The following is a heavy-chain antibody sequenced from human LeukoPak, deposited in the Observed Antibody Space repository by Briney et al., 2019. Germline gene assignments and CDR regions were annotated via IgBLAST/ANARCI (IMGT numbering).Heavy chain of an antibody. J-gene: IGHJ4*02. CDR3: ARANGGNMWRGHYFDC. Sequence: GGSLRLSCAASGLTVSSNYMSWVRQAPGKGLEWLSVIYNGDMTYYADSVKGRFTISRDNSKNTLYLQMNNLRAEDTAVYYCARANGGNMWRGHYFDCWGQGTLVTVSS. CDR1: GLTVSSNY. V-gene: IGHV3-66*01. CDR2: IYNGDMT. D-gene: IGHD4-23*01.